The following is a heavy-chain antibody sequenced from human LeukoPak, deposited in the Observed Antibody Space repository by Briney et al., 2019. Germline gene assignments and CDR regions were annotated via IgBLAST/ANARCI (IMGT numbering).Heavy chain of an antibody. D-gene: IGHD3-10*01. J-gene: IGHJ3*01. CDR1: GFTLINYS. CDR2: ISSTSSYI. V-gene: IGHV3-21*01. CDR3: ARGPDPVVPGPRRAFDL. Sequence: GGSLRVFCAASGFTLINYSFNWVRQAPGKGLEWVSSISSTSSYIYYADSVKGRFTISRDNVKNTLYLQMNSLRVEDTAVYYCARGPDPVVPGPRRAFDLWGQGTMVTVSS.